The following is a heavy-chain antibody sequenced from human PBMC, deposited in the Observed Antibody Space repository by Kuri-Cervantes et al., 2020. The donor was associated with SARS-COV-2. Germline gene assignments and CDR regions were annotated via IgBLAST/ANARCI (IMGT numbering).Heavy chain of an antibody. V-gene: IGHV3-23*01. D-gene: IGHD1-1*01. J-gene: IGHJ4*02. Sequence: GGSLRLSCAASGFTFSSYAMSWVRQAPGKGLEWVSTISGSGGNTYYADSVKGRFTISRDNSKNTLDLQMTSLRAEDTAVYYCAKDPNWDYWGQGTLVTVSS. CDR2: ISGSGGNT. CDR1: GFTFSSYA. CDR3: AKDPNWDY.